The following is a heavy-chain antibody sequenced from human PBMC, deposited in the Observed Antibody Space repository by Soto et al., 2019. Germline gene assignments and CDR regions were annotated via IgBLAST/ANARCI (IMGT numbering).Heavy chain of an antibody. Sequence: GGSLRLSCAASGFTFGTFAMSWVRQAPGKGLEWVSFISGSGDRTSYADPVKGRFTISRDTSENMLYLQMNSLRLEDTAIYYCAKLRYYDFWSGENWFDPWGQGTLVTVS. CDR1: GFTFGTFA. D-gene: IGHD3-3*01. V-gene: IGHV3-23*01. CDR3: AKLRYYDFWSGENWFDP. J-gene: IGHJ5*02. CDR2: ISGSGDRT.